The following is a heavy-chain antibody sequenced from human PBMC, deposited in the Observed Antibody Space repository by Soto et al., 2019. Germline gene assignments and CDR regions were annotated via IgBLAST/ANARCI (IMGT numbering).Heavy chain of an antibody. D-gene: IGHD4-17*01. CDR1: GITFSSYA. CDR2: ISGSGGST. CDR3: AKPPSHYYGDYSP. J-gene: IGHJ5*02. V-gene: IGHV3-23*01. Sequence: PGRSLRLSCAACGITFSSYAMSWVRQASGKGLEWVSAISGSGGSTYYADSVKGRFTISRDNSKNTLYLQMNSLRAEDTAIYYCAKPPSHYYGDYSPWGQGTLVTVSS.